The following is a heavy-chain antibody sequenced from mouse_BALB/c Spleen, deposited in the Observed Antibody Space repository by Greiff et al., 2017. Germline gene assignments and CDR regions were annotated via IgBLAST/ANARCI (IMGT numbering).Heavy chain of an antibody. CDR2: ISYDGSN. J-gene: IGHJ4*01. Sequence: DVKLQESGPGLVKPSQSLSLTCSVTGYSITSGYYWNWIRQFPGNKLEWMGYISYDGSNNYNPSLKNRISITRDTSKNQFFLKLNSVTTEDTATYYCARDQDPHYAMDYWGQGTSVTVSS. CDR3: ARDQDPHYAMDY. CDR1: GYSITSGYY. V-gene: IGHV3-6*02.